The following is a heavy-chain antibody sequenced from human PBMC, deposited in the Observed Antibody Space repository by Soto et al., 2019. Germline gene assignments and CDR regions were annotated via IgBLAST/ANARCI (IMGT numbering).Heavy chain of an antibody. D-gene: IGHD5-12*01. CDR1: GLTFSGSA. Sequence: EVQLVESGGGLVQPGGSLKLSCAASGLTFSGSAMHCFHQASGKVLEWVCRIRSKANSYATAYAASVKGRFTISRDDSKNTVYRQMNSLKTEDTAVYYCTGVDIVAPGGYYGMDGWGQGTTVTVSS. CDR3: TGVDIVAPGGYYGMDG. J-gene: IGHJ6*02. V-gene: IGHV3-73*01. CDR2: IRSKANSYAT.